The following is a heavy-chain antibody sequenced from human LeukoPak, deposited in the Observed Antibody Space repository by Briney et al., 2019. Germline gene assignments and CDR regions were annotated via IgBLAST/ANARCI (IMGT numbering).Heavy chain of an antibody. CDR2: IRDSGSST. Sequence: GGSLRLSYAASGFTFSSYAMSWVRQAPGKGLEWVSAIRDSGSSTHYADSVKGRFTTSRDNSKNTLFLQMNSLRAEDTAIYYCAKYGPQDSGSSHFDYWGQGALVTVSS. CDR1: GFTFSSYA. CDR3: AKYGPQDSGSSHFDY. J-gene: IGHJ4*02. V-gene: IGHV3-23*01. D-gene: IGHD1-26*01.